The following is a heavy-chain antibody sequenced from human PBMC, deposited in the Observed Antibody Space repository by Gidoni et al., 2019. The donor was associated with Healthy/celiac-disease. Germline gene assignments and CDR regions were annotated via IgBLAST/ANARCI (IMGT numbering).Heavy chain of an antibody. CDR1: GGSISSSSYY. CDR3: ARRDIVVVPAAGIFDY. J-gene: IGHJ4*02. V-gene: IGHV4-39*01. CDR2: IYYSGST. D-gene: IGHD2-2*01. Sequence: QLQLQESGPGLVKPSETLSLTCTVAGGSISSSSYYWGWIRQPPGKGLEWIGSIYYSGSTYYNPSLKSRVTISVDTSKNQFSLKLSSVTAADTAVYYCARRDIVVVPAAGIFDYWGQGTLVTVSS.